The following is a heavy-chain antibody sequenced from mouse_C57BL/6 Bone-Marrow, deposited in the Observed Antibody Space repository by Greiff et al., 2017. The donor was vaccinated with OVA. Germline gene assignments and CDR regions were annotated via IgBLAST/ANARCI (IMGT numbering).Heavy chain of an antibody. J-gene: IGHJ4*01. CDR3: AKEATVVATPYYYAMDY. Sequence: QVQLQQSGAELVRPGSSVKLSCKASGYTFTSYWMDWVKQRPGQGLEWIGNIYPSDSETHYNQKFKDKATLTVDKSSSTAYMQLSSLTSEDSAVYYCAKEATVVATPYYYAMDYWGQGTSVTVSS. D-gene: IGHD1-1*01. CDR2: IYPSDSET. V-gene: IGHV1-61*01. CDR1: GYTFTSYW.